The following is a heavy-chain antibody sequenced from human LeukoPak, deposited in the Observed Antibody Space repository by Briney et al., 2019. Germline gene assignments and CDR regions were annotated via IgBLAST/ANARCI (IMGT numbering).Heavy chain of an antibody. Sequence: PSETLSLTCTVSGGSISSYYWSWIRQPAGKGLEWIGRIYTSGSTNYNPSLKSRVTMSVDTSKNQFSLKLSSVTAADTAVYYCARENSSGWTPDYFDYWGQGTLVTVSS. D-gene: IGHD6-19*01. CDR2: IYTSGST. CDR3: ARENSSGWTPDYFDY. CDR1: GGSISSYY. J-gene: IGHJ4*02. V-gene: IGHV4-4*07.